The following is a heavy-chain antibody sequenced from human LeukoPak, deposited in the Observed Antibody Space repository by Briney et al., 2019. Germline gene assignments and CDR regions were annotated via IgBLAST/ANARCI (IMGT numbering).Heavy chain of an antibody. CDR3: ASGDTAMVTPTYYYYYYGMDV. J-gene: IGHJ6*02. CDR1: GYTFTSYG. Sequence: ASVKVSCKASGYTFTSYGISWGRQARGQGLSLLGCISAYNGNTNYAQKLQGRVTMTTDTSTSTAYMELRSLRSDDTAVYYCASGDTAMVTPTYYYYYYGMDVWGQGTTVTVSS. CDR2: ISAYNGNT. D-gene: IGHD5-18*01. V-gene: IGHV1-18*01.